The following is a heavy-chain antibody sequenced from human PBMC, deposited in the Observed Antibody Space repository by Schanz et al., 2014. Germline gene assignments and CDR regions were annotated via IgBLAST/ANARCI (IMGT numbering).Heavy chain of an antibody. J-gene: IGHJ5*02. CDR2: ISGSGGST. V-gene: IGHV3-23*01. CDR1: GFTFSSYA. CDR3: ARDVRLDRRGNWFDP. D-gene: IGHD1-1*01. Sequence: EVQLLESGGGLVQPGGSLRLSCAASGFTFSSYAMSWVRQAPGKGLEWVSAISGSGGSTYYADSVKGRFTISRDNSKNTLYLQMNSLRPEDTAVYYCARDVRLDRRGNWFDPWGQGTLVTVSS.